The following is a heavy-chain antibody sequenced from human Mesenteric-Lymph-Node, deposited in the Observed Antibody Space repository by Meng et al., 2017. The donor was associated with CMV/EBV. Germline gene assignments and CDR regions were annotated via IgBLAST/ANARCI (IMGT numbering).Heavy chain of an antibody. D-gene: IGHD5-18*01. CDR1: GYIFTNYW. V-gene: IGHV5-51*01. J-gene: IGHJ4*01. Sequence: GESLKISCKGSGYIFTNYWIGWVRQMPGKGLEWMGIIYPGDSDTSYSPSFQGQVTISADKSISTAYLQWSSLRASDSALYFCAISGSYGSAFDYWGQGTLVTVSS. CDR2: IYPGDSDT. CDR3: AISGSYGSAFDY.